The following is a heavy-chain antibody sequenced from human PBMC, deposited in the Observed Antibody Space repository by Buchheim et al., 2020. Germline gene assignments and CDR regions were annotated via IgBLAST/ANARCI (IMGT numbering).Heavy chain of an antibody. J-gene: IGHJ4*02. V-gene: IGHV3-23*01. CDR2: LSNSGRAK. D-gene: IGHD1-14*01. CDR1: GFTFSTYA. Sequence: EVQLLESGGALVQPGGSLRLSCTASGFTFSTYAMIWVRQAPGKGLEWVSSLSNSGRAKYYAGSVKGRFTVSRDNSQNTVYLQMNSLKVDDTAVYYCAKDPTGAPSGPMGNWGQGTL. CDR3: AKDPTGAPSGPMGN.